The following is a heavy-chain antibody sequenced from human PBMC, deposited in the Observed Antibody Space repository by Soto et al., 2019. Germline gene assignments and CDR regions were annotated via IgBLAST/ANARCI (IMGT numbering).Heavy chain of an antibody. V-gene: IGHV4-31*03. CDR2: IYYSGST. CDR1: GGSISSGGYY. Sequence: SETLSLTCTVSGGSISSGGYYWSCIRQHPGKGLEWIGYIYYSGSTYYNPSLKSRVTISVDTSKNQFSLKLSSVIAADTAVYYCARVGRYYYCMDVLGQGTTVTVSS. J-gene: IGHJ6*02. CDR3: ARVGRYYYCMDV.